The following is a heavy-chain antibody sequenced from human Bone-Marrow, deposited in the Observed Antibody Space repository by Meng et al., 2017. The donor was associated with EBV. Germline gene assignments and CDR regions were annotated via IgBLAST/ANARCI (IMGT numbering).Heavy chain of an antibody. V-gene: IGHV1-69*01. CDR3: ASESGRGFTPDY. CDR2: LIPMSEAP. Sequence: QVRLVQSGGGGKKPGASGKVSVKASGVTFRSDAISWVRQAPGQGLEWMGGLIPMSEAPHYAQKFQGRVTITADESTSTHYMDLSGLRSEDTAVYYCASESGRGFTPDYWGQGTLVTVSS. CDR1: GVTFRSDA. J-gene: IGHJ4*02. D-gene: IGHD3-10*01.